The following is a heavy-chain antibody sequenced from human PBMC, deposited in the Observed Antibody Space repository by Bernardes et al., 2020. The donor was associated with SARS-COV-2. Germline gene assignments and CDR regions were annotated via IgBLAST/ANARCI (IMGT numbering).Heavy chain of an antibody. D-gene: IGHD4-17*01. V-gene: IGHV3-33*01. CDR2: IWHDGSRE. Sequence: GWSLRLSCAASGFTFRDYTMHWVRQAPVKGLEWVAVIWHDGSREYYVDSVKGRFAISRDNSNNTLYLQMNNLRVEDTALYRCATEDGEWLESWGQGTLDTVSS. CDR3: ATEDGEWLES. J-gene: IGHJ5*01. CDR1: GFTFRDYT.